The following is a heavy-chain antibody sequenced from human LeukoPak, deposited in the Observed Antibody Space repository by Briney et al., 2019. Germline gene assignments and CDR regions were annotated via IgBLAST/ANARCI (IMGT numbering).Heavy chain of an antibody. Sequence: SETLSLTCTVSGGSISSSSYYWGWIRQPPGKGLEWIGSVYYSGNTYYNPSLKSRVTISVDTSKNQFSLKLSSVTAADTAVYYCAKGARGYSYGPVAWGQGTMVTVSS. J-gene: IGHJ3*01. CDR2: VYYSGNT. D-gene: IGHD5-18*01. CDR3: AKGARGYSYGPVA. CDR1: GGSISSSSYY. V-gene: IGHV4-39*07.